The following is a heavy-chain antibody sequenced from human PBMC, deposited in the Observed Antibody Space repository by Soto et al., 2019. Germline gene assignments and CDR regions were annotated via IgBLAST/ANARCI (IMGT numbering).Heavy chain of an antibody. V-gene: IGHV3-7*01. CDR2: IKQDGSEK. J-gene: IGHJ3*02. CDR3: ARGITGALDFWSGYGVDAFDI. D-gene: IGHD3-3*01. Sequence: GSLRLSCAASGFTFSSYWMSWVRQAPGKGLEWVANIKQDGSEKYYVDSVKGRFTISRDNAKNSLYLQMNSLRAEDTAVYYCARGITGALDFWSGYGVDAFDIWGQGTMVTVSS. CDR1: GFTFSSYW.